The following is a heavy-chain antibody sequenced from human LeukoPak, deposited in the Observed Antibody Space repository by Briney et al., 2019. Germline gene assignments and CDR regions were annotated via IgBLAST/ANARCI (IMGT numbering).Heavy chain of an antibody. CDR1: GGAISSYY. V-gene: IGHV4-59*01. CDR2: IYYSGST. CDR3: ARGGYGGNATLFDY. D-gene: IGHD4-23*01. J-gene: IGHJ4*02. Sequence: SETLSLTCTVSGGAISSYYWSWIRQPPGRGLEWIGYIYYSGSTNYNPSLKSRVTISVDTSKNQFSLKLSSVTAADTAVYYCARGGYGGNATLFDYWGQGTLVTVSS.